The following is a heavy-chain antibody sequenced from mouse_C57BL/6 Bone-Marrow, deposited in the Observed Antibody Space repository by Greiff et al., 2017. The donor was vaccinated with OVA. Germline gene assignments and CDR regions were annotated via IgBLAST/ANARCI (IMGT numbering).Heavy chain of an antibody. Sequence: QVQLQQSGAELARPGASVKLSCKASGYTFTSYGISWVKQRTGQGLEWIGEIYPRSGNTYYNEKFKGKATLTADKSSSTAYMALRSLTSEDSAVYFCARGAPWFAYWGQGTLVTVSA. CDR3: ARGAPWFAY. J-gene: IGHJ3*01. CDR1: GYTFTSYG. CDR2: IYPRSGNT. D-gene: IGHD1-3*01. V-gene: IGHV1-81*01.